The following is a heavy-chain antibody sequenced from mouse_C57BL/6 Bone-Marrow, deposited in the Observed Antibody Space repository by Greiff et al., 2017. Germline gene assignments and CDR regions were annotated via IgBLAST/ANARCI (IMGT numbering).Heavy chain of an antibody. CDR3: AKHYDYDWCAY. D-gene: IGHD2-4*01. V-gene: IGHV2-5*01. CDR2: IWRGGST. Sequence: VQLQQSGPGLVQPSQRLSIPCTVSGFSFTSYGVHWVRQSPGKGLEWLGVIWRGGSTDYNAAFMSRLSITEDNSKSQVFFKMNSLQADDTAIYCCAKHYDYDWCAYWGQGTLVTVSA. J-gene: IGHJ3*01. CDR1: GFSFTSYG.